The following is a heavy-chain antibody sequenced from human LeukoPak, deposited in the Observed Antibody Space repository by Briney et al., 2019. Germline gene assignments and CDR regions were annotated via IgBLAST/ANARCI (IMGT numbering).Heavy chain of an antibody. CDR3: ARDLPSIAARLLDY. Sequence: GGSLRLSCVASGFNFSTYSMNWVRQAPGKGLEWVSSVSSGSTYIYYGDSVKGRFTISRDNAKNSLYLQMNSLRAEDTAVYYCARDLPSIAARLLDYWGQGTLVTVSS. D-gene: IGHD6-6*01. V-gene: IGHV3-21*01. CDR1: GFNFSTYS. J-gene: IGHJ4*02. CDR2: VSSGSTYI.